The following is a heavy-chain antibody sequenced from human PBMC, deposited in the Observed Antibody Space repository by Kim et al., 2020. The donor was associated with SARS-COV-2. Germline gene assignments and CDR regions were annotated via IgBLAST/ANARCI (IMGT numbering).Heavy chain of an antibody. CDR1: GGTFSSYA. D-gene: IGHD3-22*01. CDR3: ARRDQSYYDSSGHLNDAFDI. J-gene: IGHJ3*02. Sequence: SVKVSCKASGGTFSSYAISWVRQAPGQGLEWMGGIIPIFGTGNYAQKFQGRVTITADKSASTAYMELSSLRSEDTAVYYCARRDQSYYDSSGHLNDAFDIWGQGTMVTVSS. CDR2: IIPIFGTG. V-gene: IGHV1-69*06.